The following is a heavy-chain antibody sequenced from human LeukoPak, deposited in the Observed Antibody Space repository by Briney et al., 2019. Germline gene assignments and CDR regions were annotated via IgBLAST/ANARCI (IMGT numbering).Heavy chain of an antibody. V-gene: IGHV3-23*01. J-gene: IGHJ4*02. CDR1: GFTFSSYA. Sequence: GGSQRLSCAASGFTFSSYAMSWVRQAPGKGLEWVSAISGSGGSTYYADSVKGRFTISRDNSKNTLYLQMNSLGAEDTAVYYCAKDLSESGYDEKFDYWGQGTLVTVSS. D-gene: IGHD5-12*01. CDR3: AKDLSESGYDEKFDY. CDR2: ISGSGGST.